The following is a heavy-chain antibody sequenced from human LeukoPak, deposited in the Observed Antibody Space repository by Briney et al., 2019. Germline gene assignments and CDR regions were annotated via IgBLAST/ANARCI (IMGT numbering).Heavy chain of an antibody. Sequence: GGSLRLSCAASGFTFSSYAMSWVRQAPGKGLEWVSTISRSGETTVYADSMRGRFTMSRDNSKNTLYLQMNSLGAEDTAVYYCARSSCPNNRCTYYLDYWGQGTLVTVSS. J-gene: IGHJ4*02. CDR1: GFTFSSYA. CDR3: ARSSCPNNRCTYYLDY. CDR2: ISRSGETT. D-gene: IGHD2-8*01. V-gene: IGHV3-23*01.